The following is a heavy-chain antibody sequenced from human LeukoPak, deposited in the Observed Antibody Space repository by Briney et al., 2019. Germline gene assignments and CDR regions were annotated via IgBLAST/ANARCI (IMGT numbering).Heavy chain of an antibody. CDR1: GYTFTGYF. D-gene: IGHD6-6*01. CDR2: INPYSGDT. CDR3: ARDKSSSDPFDY. V-gene: IGHV1-2*02. J-gene: IGHJ4*02. Sequence: ASVKVSCKASGYTFTGYFMHWVRQAPGQGLEWMGWINPYSGDTNYAQKFQGRVTMTRDTSISTAYMELSRLRSDDTAVYYCARDKSSSDPFDYWGQGTLVTVSS.